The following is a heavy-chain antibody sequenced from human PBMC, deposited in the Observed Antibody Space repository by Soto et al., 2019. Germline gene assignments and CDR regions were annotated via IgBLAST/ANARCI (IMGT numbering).Heavy chain of an antibody. CDR2: INPNGGGS. J-gene: IGHJ4*02. CDR3: ATWVDYGDFEGFDF. Sequence: ASVKVSCKASGYTFTSYYMHWVRQAPGQGLEWMGIINPNGGGSNSAQKFQGSVTMTWDTSITTAYLDLTRLTTNDTATYFCATWVDYGDFEGFDFWGQGTLVTVSS. D-gene: IGHD4-17*01. CDR1: GYTFTSYY. V-gene: IGHV1-2*04.